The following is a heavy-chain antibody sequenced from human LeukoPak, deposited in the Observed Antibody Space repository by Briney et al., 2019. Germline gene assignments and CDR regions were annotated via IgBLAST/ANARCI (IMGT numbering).Heavy chain of an antibody. CDR1: EFTFSSYW. CDR2: IKQDGSEK. J-gene: IGHJ4*02. D-gene: IGHD5-12*01. Sequence: PGGSLRLSCAASEFTFSSYWMSWVRQAPGKGLEWVANIKQDGSEKYYVDSVKGRFTISRDNAKNSLYLQMNSLRAEDTAVYYCARDGMATITSPPGYWGQGTLVTVSS. CDR3: ARDGMATITSPPGY. V-gene: IGHV3-7*03.